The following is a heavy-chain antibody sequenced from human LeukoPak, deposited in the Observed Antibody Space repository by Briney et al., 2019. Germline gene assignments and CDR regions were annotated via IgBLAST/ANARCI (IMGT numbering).Heavy chain of an antibody. V-gene: IGHV3-11*04. J-gene: IGHJ3*02. CDR2: ISSSGSTI. CDR1: GFTFSDYY. CDR3: ARGKIFNFWSGYYKSDDAFDI. D-gene: IGHD3-3*01. Sequence: GGSLRLSCAASGFTFSDYYMSWIRRAPGKGLEWVSYISSSGSTIYYADSVKGRFTISRDNAKNSLYLQMNSLRAEDTAVYYCARGKIFNFWSGYYKSDDAFDIWGQGTMVTVSS.